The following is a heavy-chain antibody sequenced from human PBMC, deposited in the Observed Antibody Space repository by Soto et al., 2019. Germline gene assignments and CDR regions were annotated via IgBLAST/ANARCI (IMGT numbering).Heavy chain of an antibody. D-gene: IGHD3-22*01. Sequence: GESLKISCKGSGYSFTSNWIGWVRQMPGKGLEWMGIIYPGDSDTRYSPPFQGQVTISADKSISTAYLQWSRLKASDSAMYYCARMDSSALGIDYWGQGTLVTVSS. CDR2: IYPGDSDT. V-gene: IGHV5-51*01. CDR1: GYSFTSNW. J-gene: IGHJ4*02. CDR3: ARMDSSALGIDY.